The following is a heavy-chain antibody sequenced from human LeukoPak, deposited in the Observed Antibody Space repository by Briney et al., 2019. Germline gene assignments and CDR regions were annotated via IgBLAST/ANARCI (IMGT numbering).Heavy chain of an antibody. V-gene: IGHV4-39*07. Sequence: SETLSLTCTVSGGSLSSSSYYWGWIRQPPGTGLEWIGSIYYSGSTYYNPSLKSRVTISVDTSKNQFSLKLRSVTAADTAVYYCARVGGLYYYYDSSGYYLPDDYWGQGTLVTVSS. J-gene: IGHJ4*02. D-gene: IGHD3-22*01. CDR2: IYYSGST. CDR1: GGSLSSSSYY. CDR3: ARVGGLYYYYDSSGYYLPDDY.